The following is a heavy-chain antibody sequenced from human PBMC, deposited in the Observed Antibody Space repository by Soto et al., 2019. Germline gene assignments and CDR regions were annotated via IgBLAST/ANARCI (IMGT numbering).Heavy chain of an antibody. Sequence: QMQLVQSGPEVMKPGTSVKVSCKASGVTFTSSAVQWVRQARGQRLEWIGWIVVGSGNTNYAQKFQERVTITRDISTSTAYMELSSLRSEDTAVYYGAARVVVTYEGWFAPWGQGTLVTVSS. J-gene: IGHJ5*02. CDR3: AARVVVTYEGWFAP. CDR2: IVVGSGNT. D-gene: IGHD2-21*02. V-gene: IGHV1-58*01. CDR1: GVTFTSSA.